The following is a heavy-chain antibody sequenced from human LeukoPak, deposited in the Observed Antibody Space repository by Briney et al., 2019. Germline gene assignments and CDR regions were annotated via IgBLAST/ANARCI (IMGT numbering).Heavy chain of an antibody. Sequence: ASVKVSCKASGYTFTSYGISWVRQAPGQGLEWMGWISAYNGNTNYAQKLQGRVTMTTDTSTSTAYMELRSLRPDDTAVYYCARGMTSTGGRAYYYYGMDVWGQGTTVTVSS. V-gene: IGHV1-18*01. CDR3: ARGMTSTGGRAYYYYGMDV. CDR2: ISAYNGNT. D-gene: IGHD2-21*02. J-gene: IGHJ6*02. CDR1: GYTFTSYG.